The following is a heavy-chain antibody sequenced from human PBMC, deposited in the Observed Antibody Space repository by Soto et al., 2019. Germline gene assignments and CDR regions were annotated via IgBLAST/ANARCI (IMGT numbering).Heavy chain of an antibody. D-gene: IGHD4-17*01. CDR1: GFTFSSYG. CDR2: ISYDGSNK. Sequence: QVQLVESGGGVVQPGRSLRLSCAASGFTFSSYGRHWVRQAPGKGLEWVAVISYDGSNKYYADSVKGRFTISRDNSKNTLYLQMNSLRAEDTAVYYCAKAKDYGDYGIAEYFQHWGQGTLVTVSS. V-gene: IGHV3-30*18. J-gene: IGHJ1*01. CDR3: AKAKDYGDYGIAEYFQH.